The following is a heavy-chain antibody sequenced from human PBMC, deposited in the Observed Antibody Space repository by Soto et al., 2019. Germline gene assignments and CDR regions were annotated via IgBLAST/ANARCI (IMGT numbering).Heavy chain of an antibody. J-gene: IGHJ4*02. Sequence: AASVKVSCKASGGTFSSYAISWVRQAPGQGLEWMGGIIPIFGTANYAQKFQGRVTITADESTSTAYMELSSLRSEDTAVYYCAREWQSGTFDYWGQGTLVTVSS. D-gene: IGHD1-1*01. V-gene: IGHV1-69*13. CDR2: IIPIFGTA. CDR1: GGTFSSYA. CDR3: AREWQSGTFDY.